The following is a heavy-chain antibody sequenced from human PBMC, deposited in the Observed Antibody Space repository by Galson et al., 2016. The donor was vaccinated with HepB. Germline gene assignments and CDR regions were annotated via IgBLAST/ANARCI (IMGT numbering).Heavy chain of an antibody. J-gene: IGHJ4*02. CDR3: AKEGNYYGSGSYYEY. D-gene: IGHD3-10*01. Sequence: SLRLSCAASGFTFSSYWMSWVRQAPGKGLEWVAGISGSGGTTYYADSVKGRFTISRDNSKNTLHLEMKSLRAEDTAVYYCAKEGNYYGSGSYYEYWGQGTLVTVSS. CDR1: GFTFSSYW. CDR2: ISGSGGTT. V-gene: IGHV3-23*01.